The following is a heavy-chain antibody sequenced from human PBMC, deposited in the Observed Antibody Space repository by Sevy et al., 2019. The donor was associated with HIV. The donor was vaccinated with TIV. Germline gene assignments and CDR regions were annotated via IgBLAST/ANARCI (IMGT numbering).Heavy chain of an antibody. J-gene: IGHJ3*01. V-gene: IGHV1-69*13. Sequence: ASVKVSCKASGGTLRQNVISWVRQAPGRGLEWMGGTIPIFGTPTYGQNLQGRVTIFADESTSKSYVEVRSLGTEDTAMYFCVRGGYAYGLLFRDAFDVWGQGTMVTVSS. CDR1: GGTLRQNV. CDR2: TIPIFGTP. CDR3: VRGGYAYGLLFRDAFDV. D-gene: IGHD3-16*01.